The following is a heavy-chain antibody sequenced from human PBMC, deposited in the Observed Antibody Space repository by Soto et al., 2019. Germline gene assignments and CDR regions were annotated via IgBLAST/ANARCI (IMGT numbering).Heavy chain of an antibody. Sequence: QVQLVQSGAEVKKPGSSVKVSCKASGGTFSSYAISWVRQAPGQGLEWMGGIIPIFGTANYAQKFQGRVTITAGESTGTAYMELSRLRSEDTAVYYCARAHDYGDYADCWGQGTLVTVSS. CDR2: IIPIFGTA. V-gene: IGHV1-69*12. CDR1: GGTFSSYA. D-gene: IGHD4-17*01. J-gene: IGHJ4*02. CDR3: ARAHDYGDYADC.